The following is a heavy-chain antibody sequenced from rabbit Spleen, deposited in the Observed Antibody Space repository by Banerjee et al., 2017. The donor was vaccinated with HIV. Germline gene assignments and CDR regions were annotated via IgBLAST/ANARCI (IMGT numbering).Heavy chain of an antibody. J-gene: IGHJ6*01. CDR3: ARDTSSSFSSYGMDL. CDR2: IYAGSNGST. CDR1: GFSFSSGYW. D-gene: IGHD1-1*01. Sequence: QSLEESGGDLVKPGASLTLTCTASGFSFSSGYWICWVRQAPGKGLEWIACIYAGSNGSTYYASWAKGRFTISRTSSTTVTLQMTRLTAADTATYFCARDTSSSFSSYGMDLWGPGTLVTVS. V-gene: IGHV1S40*01.